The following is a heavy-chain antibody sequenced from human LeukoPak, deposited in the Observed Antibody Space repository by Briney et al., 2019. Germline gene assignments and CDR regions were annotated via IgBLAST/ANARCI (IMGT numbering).Heavy chain of an antibody. CDR3: AKTPDYYDSSGYYQGDY. CDR1: GFTFSDYY. CDR2: ISSSGSTI. Sequence: GGSLRLSCAASGFTFSDYYMSWIRQAPGKGLEWVSYISSSGSTIYYADSVKGRFTISRDNSKNTLYLQMNSLRAEDTAVYYCAKTPDYYDSSGYYQGDYWGQGTLVTVSS. V-gene: IGHV3-11*01. D-gene: IGHD3-22*01. J-gene: IGHJ4*02.